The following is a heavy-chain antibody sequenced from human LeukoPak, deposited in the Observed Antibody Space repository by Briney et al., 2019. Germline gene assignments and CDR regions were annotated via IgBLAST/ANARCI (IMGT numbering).Heavy chain of an antibody. CDR3: ARARPGDGVY. Sequence: SETLSLTCTVSGGSISSSSYYWGWIRQPPGKGLEWIGSIYYSGSTYYNPSLKSRVTISVDTSKNQFSLKLSSVTAADTAVYYCARARPGDGVYWGQGTLVTVSS. V-gene: IGHV4-39*07. J-gene: IGHJ4*02. CDR2: IYYSGST. CDR1: GGSISSSSYY. D-gene: IGHD3-16*01.